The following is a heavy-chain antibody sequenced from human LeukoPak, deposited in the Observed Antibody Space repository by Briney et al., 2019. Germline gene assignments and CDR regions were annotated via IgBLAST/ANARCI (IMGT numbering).Heavy chain of an antibody. CDR3: AKTPANWGTN. V-gene: IGHV3-23*01. J-gene: IGHJ4*02. Sequence: GGSLRLSCAASGFTFSSYAMNWVRQAPGKGLEWVSWISGSGGSTDYADSVKGLFIISRDNSKNTLYLQMNSLRADDTAVYYCAKTPANWGTNWGQGTLVTVSS. CDR2: ISGSGGST. D-gene: IGHD7-27*01. CDR1: GFTFSSYA.